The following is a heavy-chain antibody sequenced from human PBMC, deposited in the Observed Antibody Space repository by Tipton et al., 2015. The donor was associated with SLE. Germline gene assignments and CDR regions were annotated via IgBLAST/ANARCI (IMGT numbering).Heavy chain of an antibody. D-gene: IGHD2/OR15-2a*01. CDR3: ARRNRRWYFDL. CDR2: SHHIGGT. V-gene: IGHV4-34*01. Sequence: TLSLTCAVYGESVNDYYWRWIRQPPGKGLEWIGESHHIGGTNYNSSLKSRISASVDTSKKQVSLRLNSVTAADKAVYYCARRNRRWYFDLWGHGNLVTVSS. J-gene: IGHJ2*01. CDR1: GESVNDYY.